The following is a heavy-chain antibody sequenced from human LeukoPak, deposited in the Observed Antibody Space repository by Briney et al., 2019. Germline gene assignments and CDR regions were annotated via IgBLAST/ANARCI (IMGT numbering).Heavy chain of an antibody. CDR1: GFTFGSYW. V-gene: IGHV3-7*01. CDR2: IKQDGSEK. J-gene: IGHJ5*02. CDR3: ARGCSSTSCSGWFDP. Sequence: GALRLSCAASGFTFGSYWMTWVRQAPGKGLEWVANIKQDGSEKSYVDSVKGRFTISRDNAKNSLDLQMSSLRAEDTAIYYCARGCSSTSCSGWFDPWGQGTLVTVSS. D-gene: IGHD2-2*01.